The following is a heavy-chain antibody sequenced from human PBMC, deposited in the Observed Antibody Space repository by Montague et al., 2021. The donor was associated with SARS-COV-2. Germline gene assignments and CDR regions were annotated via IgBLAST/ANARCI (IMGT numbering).Heavy chain of an antibody. D-gene: IGHD2-15*01. Sequence: SLRLSCVASGFTFSSYEMNWVRQAPGKGLEWVSYISSSGSTIYYADSVKGRFTISRDNAKNSLYLQVNSLRAEDTAVYYCARLGYCSGGSCIDPWGQGTLVTVSS. CDR2: ISSSGSTI. J-gene: IGHJ5*02. V-gene: IGHV3-48*03. CDR1: GFTFSSYE. CDR3: ARLGYCSGGSCIDP.